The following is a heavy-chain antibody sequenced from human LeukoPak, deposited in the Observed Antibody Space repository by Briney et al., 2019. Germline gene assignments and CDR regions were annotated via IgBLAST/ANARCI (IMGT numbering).Heavy chain of an antibody. CDR2: IRSKGYGGTT. D-gene: IGHD6-13*01. J-gene: IGHJ4*02. CDR1: EFTFGDYA. Sequence: GGSLRLSCTVSEFTFGDYALSWVRQAPGKGLEWVSFIRSKGYGGTTEYAASVKGRFTISRDDSKSIASLQMNSLKTEDTALYYCARTLRAAAGKYYFDYWGQGTLVTVSS. CDR3: ARTLRAAAGKYYFDY. V-gene: IGHV3-49*04.